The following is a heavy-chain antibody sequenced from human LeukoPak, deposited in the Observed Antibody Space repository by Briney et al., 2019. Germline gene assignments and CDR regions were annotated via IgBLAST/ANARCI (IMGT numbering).Heavy chain of an antibody. Sequence: GASVKVSCKASGGTFSSYAISWVRQAPGQGLEWMGGIIPIFGTANYAQKLQGRVTMTTDTSTSTAYMELRSLRSDDTAVYYCARSTIFGVVTRCFDYWGQGTLVTVSS. D-gene: IGHD3-3*01. J-gene: IGHJ4*02. V-gene: IGHV1-69*05. CDR3: ARSTIFGVVTRCFDY. CDR1: GGTFSSYA. CDR2: IIPIFGTA.